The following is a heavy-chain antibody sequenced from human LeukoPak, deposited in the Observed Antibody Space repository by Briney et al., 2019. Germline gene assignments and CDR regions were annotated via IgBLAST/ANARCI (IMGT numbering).Heavy chain of an antibody. CDR1: GFTYSNYW. CDR3: ARVSSGGSGGSCYKPNDY. V-gene: IGHV3-7*01. J-gene: IGHJ4*02. D-gene: IGHD2-15*01. Sequence: GGSLRLSCAASGFTYSNYWMSWVRQAPGKRLEWVANIEDDGGEKYYVDSVKGRFSISRDNARNSLYLHMNSLRLEDTAVYYCARVSSGGSGGSCYKPNDYWGQGTLVTVSS. CDR2: IEDDGGEK.